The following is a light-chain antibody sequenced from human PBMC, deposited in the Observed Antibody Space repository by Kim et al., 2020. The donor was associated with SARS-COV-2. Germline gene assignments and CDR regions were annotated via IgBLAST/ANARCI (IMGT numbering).Light chain of an antibody. CDR2: EVT. CDR3: CSYAHTSIWV. CDR1: YSDVGSYYF. Sequence: QSALTQPASVSGSPGQSITISCTGTYSDVGSYYFVSWYQHYPGKPPKLIIYEVTKRPSGVSNRFSGSKSGNTASLTISGLQAADEADFFCCSYAHTSIWVFGRGTQLTVL. V-gene: IGLV2-23*02. J-gene: IGLJ3*02.